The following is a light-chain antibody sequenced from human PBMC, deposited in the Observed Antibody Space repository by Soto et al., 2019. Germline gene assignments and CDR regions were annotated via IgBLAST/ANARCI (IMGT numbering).Light chain of an antibody. CDR2: GAS. V-gene: IGKV3-15*01. J-gene: IGKJ1*01. CDR3: QHYNNWPPAWT. CDR1: QSISTN. Sequence: EVVMTQSPATLSVSPGERAPLSCRARQSISTNLVWYQQKPGQAPRPLIYGASTRATGIPARFSGSGSGTEFTLTISSLQSEDFALYYCQHYNNWPPAWTFGQGTKVDIK.